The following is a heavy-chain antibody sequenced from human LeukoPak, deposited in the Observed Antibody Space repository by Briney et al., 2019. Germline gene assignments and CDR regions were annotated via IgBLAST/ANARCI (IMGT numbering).Heavy chain of an antibody. CDR2: INPNSGDT. J-gene: IGHJ4*02. D-gene: IGHD6-13*01. CDR1: GYIFTGYY. Sequence: ASVKVSCKASGYIFTGYYMHWVRQAPGQGLEWMGWINPNSGDTNFAQKFQGRVTMTRDTSISTAYMELSSLRSEDTAVYYCATVGAAAGTGCFDYWGQGTLVTASS. CDR3: ATVGAAAGTGCFDY. V-gene: IGHV1-2*02.